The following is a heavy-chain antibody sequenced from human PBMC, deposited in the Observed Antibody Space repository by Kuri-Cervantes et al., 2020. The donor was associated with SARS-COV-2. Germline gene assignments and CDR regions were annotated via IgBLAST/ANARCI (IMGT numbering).Heavy chain of an antibody. V-gene: IGHV4-38-2*01. Sequence: SQTLSLTCAVSGYSISSGYYWGWVRQPPGKGLEWIGSIYHGGSTYYNPSLKSRVTISVDTSKNQFSLKLSSVTAADTAVYYCARGTPDFDYWGQGTLVTVSS. D-gene: IGHD1-14*01. CDR2: IYHGGST. J-gene: IGHJ4*02. CDR3: ARGTPDFDY. CDR1: GYSISSGYY.